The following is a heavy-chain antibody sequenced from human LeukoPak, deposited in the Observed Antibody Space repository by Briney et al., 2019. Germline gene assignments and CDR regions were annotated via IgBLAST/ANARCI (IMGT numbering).Heavy chain of an antibody. J-gene: IGHJ4*02. V-gene: IGHV3-23*01. D-gene: IGHD2-2*01. CDR1: GFTFSSYA. CDR2: ISGSGGST. Sequence: GGSLRLSCAASGFTFSSYAMSWVRQAPGKGLEWVSAISGSGGSTYYADSVKGRFTISRDNSKNTLYLQMNSLRAEDTAVYYCARILQVVPAAILGYFDYWGQGTLVTVSS. CDR3: ARILQVVPAAILGYFDY.